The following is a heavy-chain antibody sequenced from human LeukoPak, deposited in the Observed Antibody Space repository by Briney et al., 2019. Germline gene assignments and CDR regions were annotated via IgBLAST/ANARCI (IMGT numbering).Heavy chain of an antibody. CDR2: IYTSGST. V-gene: IGHV4-4*09. Sequence: KPSETLSLTCTVSGGSISSYHWGWIRQPPGKGLEWIGYIYTSGSTNYNPSLKSRVTISVDTSKNQFSLKLSSVTAADTAVYYCARHNIVVVPTADGPRDYYYTDVWGKGTTVTVSS. J-gene: IGHJ6*03. CDR1: GGSISSYH. D-gene: IGHD2-2*01. CDR3: ARHNIVVVPTADGPRDYYYTDV.